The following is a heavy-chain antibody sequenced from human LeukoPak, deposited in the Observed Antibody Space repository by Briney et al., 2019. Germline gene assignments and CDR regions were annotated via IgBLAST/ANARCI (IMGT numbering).Heavy chain of an antibody. CDR2: ISSSSSTI. J-gene: IGHJ4*02. CDR1: GFTFSSYS. CDR3: AKDRDGGYSYGSS. D-gene: IGHD5-18*01. V-gene: IGHV3-48*04. Sequence: PGGSLRLSCAASGFTFSSYSMNWVRQAPGKGLEWVSYISSSSSTIYYADSVKGRFTISRDNAKNSLYLQMNSLRAEDTAVYYCAKDRDGGYSYGSSWGQGTLVTVSS.